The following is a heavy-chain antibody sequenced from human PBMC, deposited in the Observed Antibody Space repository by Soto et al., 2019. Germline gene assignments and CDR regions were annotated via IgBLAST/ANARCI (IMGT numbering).Heavy chain of an antibody. J-gene: IGHJ6*02. Sequence: SETLSLTCTVSGGSISNYYWTWIRQPAGKGLEWIGRMYTSGSTNYNPSLKSRVTMSVDTSKNQFSLKLSSVTAADTAVYYCAREGYSDKYYYYQTLDVWGQGTTVTVSS. CDR3: AREGYSDKYYYYQTLDV. V-gene: IGHV4-4*07. CDR2: MYTSGST. D-gene: IGHD1-26*01. CDR1: GGSISNYY.